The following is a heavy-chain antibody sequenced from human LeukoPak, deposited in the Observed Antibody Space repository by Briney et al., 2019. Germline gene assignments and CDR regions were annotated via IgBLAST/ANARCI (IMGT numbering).Heavy chain of an antibody. CDR3: ASPAYCGGDCSPDAFDI. CDR1: GGSISSSSYY. J-gene: IGHJ3*02. Sequence: SETLSLTCTVSGGSISSSSYYWGWIRQPPGKGLEWIGSIYYSGSTYYNPSLKSRVTISVDTSKKQFSLKLSSVTAADTAVYYCASPAYCGGDCSPDAFDIWGQGTMVTVSS. CDR2: IYYSGST. V-gene: IGHV4-39*07. D-gene: IGHD2-21*02.